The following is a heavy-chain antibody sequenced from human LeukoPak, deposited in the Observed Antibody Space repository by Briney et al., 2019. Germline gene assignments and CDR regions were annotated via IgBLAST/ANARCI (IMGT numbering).Heavy chain of an antibody. CDR3: AKSRYDSSGHFES. CDR2: ISGSGSYT. V-gene: IGHV3-23*01. D-gene: IGHD3-22*01. Sequence: PGGSLTLSCAASGLTVSSNYVSWVRQAPGRGLAWVSEISGSGSYTDYADSVKGRFNITKDLPKNSLYMRMSSLRAEDTAVYFCAKSRYDSSGHFESWGQGTLVTVSS. J-gene: IGHJ4*02. CDR1: GLTVSSNY.